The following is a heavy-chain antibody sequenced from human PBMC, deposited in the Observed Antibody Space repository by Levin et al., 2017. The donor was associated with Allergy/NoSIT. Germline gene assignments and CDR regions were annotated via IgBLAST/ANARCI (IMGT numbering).Heavy chain of an antibody. Sequence: GGSLRLSCAASGFTFSTYWMHWVRQAPGRGLVWLSRIKNDGSFTNYADSVKGRFTISRDNAKNTLYLQMNSLRAEDTAVYYCARDLCGGDCYSGGNGLDVWGQGTTVTVSS. CDR3: ARDLCGGDCYSGGNGLDV. D-gene: IGHD2-21*02. CDR1: GFTFSTYW. CDR2: IKNDGSFT. J-gene: IGHJ6*02. V-gene: IGHV3-74*01.